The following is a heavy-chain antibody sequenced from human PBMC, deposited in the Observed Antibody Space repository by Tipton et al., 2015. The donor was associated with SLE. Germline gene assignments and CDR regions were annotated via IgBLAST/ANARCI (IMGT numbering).Heavy chain of an antibody. V-gene: IGHV1-18*01. D-gene: IGHD3-16*01. Sequence: QLVQSGAEVKKPGASVKVSCTAFGYSFTTQGISWVRQAPGQGLEWMGWISTYTGEANYAQKLQGRVNMTIDTSTNTAYMELRSLRSDDTAVYDSARDNIGEGALGWGGPNFQHWGQGTLVTVSS. CDR3: ARDNIGEGALGWGGPNFQH. CDR2: ISTYTGEA. J-gene: IGHJ1*01. CDR1: GYSFTTQG.